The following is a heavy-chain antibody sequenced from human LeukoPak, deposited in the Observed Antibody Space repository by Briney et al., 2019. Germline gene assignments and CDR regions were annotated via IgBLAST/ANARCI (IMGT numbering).Heavy chain of an antibody. CDR2: IWFDGSKR. V-gene: IGHV3-33*01. D-gene: IGHD2-15*01. Sequence: GGSLRLSCIGSGFIFGGNAIHWVRQAPGRGLEWVAVIWFDGSKRYYADSVQGRFTISRDNTKSTASLQMNSLRVEDTAVYYCARWGYRALDYWGQGTLVTVSS. CDR1: GFIFGGNA. CDR3: ARWGYRALDY. J-gene: IGHJ4*02.